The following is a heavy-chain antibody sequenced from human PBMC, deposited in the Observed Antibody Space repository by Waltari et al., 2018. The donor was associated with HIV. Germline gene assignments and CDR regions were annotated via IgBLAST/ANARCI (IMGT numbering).Heavy chain of an antibody. V-gene: IGHV1-46*01. CDR3: ARGFSGFDY. Sequence: QVQLVQSGAEVKTPGASVKVSCKASGYTLTRYYMHWVRQAPGQGLEWMGVINPSGERTVYAQKFQGRVTMTRDASTSTVYMVLSTLRSEDTAVYYCARGFSGFDYWGQGTLITVSS. CDR1: GYTLTRYY. CDR2: INPSGERT. J-gene: IGHJ4*02.